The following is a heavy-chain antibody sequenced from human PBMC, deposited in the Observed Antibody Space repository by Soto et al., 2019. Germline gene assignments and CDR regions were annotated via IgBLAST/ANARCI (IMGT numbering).Heavy chain of an antibody. CDR3: ARDQDCSSTSCYRDFRTHLDY. Sequence: GASVKVSCKASGYTFTSYGISWVRQAPGQGLEWMGWISAYNGNTNYAQKLQGRVTMTTDTSTSTAYMELRSLRSDDTAVYYCARDQDCSSTSCYRDFRTHLDYWGQGTLVTVSS. D-gene: IGHD2-2*02. J-gene: IGHJ4*02. CDR1: GYTFTSYG. CDR2: ISAYNGNT. V-gene: IGHV1-18*01.